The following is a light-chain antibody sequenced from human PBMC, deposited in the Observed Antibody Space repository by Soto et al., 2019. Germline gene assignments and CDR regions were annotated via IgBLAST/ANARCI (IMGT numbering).Light chain of an antibody. Sequence: EIVLTQSPATLSLSPGERATLSCRASQSVSSYLAWYQQKPGQAPRLLIYDASNRATGIPARFSGSGYGTDFTLPISSLEPEDFAVYYCHQRSNWPPLTFGQGTRLEIK. CDR1: QSVSSY. J-gene: IGKJ5*01. V-gene: IGKV3-11*01. CDR2: DAS. CDR3: HQRSNWPPLT.